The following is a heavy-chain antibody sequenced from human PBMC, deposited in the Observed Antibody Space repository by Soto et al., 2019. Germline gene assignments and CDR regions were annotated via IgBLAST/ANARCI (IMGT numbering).Heavy chain of an antibody. Sequence: GASVKVSCKASGYTFTSYGISWVRQAPGQGLEWMGWISAYNGNTNYAQKLQGRVTMTTDTSTSTAYMELRSLRSDDTAVYYCAAEEINYDILTPNAFDIWGQGTMVTVSS. CDR2: ISAYNGNT. J-gene: IGHJ3*02. V-gene: IGHV1-18*01. D-gene: IGHD3-9*01. CDR3: AAEEINYDILTPNAFDI. CDR1: GYTFTSYG.